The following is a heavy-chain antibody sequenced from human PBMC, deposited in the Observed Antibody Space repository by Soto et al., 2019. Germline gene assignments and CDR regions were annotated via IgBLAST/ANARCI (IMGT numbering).Heavy chain of an antibody. Sequence: QVQLVQSGAEVKKPGASVKVSCKASGYTFTFYYMHWVRQAPGQGLEWIGIFNPSGSSTAYAQKFQGRVTMTRDPSTSTVYMDLSSLRSEDTAVYYCATPRMYGVSYYFGMDVWGQGTTVTVSS. J-gene: IGHJ6*02. CDR1: GYTFTFYY. CDR3: ATPRMYGVSYYFGMDV. V-gene: IGHV1-46*01. D-gene: IGHD2-8*01. CDR2: FNPSGSST.